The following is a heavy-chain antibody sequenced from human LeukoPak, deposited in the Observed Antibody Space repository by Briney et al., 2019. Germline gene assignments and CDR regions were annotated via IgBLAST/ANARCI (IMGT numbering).Heavy chain of an antibody. Sequence: ASVKVSCKASGYTFTSYGISWVRQAPGQGLEWMGWISAYNGNTNYAQKLQGRVTMTTDTSTSTAYMELRGLRSDDTAVYYCARDQYYYAATGGAFDIWGQGTMVTVSS. CDR2: ISAYNGNT. CDR1: GYTFTSYG. CDR3: ARDQYYYAATGGAFDI. J-gene: IGHJ3*02. D-gene: IGHD3-10*01. V-gene: IGHV1-18*01.